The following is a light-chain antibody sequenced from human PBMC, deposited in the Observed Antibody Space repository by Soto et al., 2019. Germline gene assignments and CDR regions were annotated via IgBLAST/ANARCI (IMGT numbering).Light chain of an antibody. CDR2: AAS. Sequence: DIQLTQSPSFLSASVGDRVTITCRASQGISSYLAWYQQKPGKAPKLLIYAASTLQSGVPSRFSGSGSGTEFTLTITSLQPEDFATYYCQQLNSYPPLFGQGTKVEI. V-gene: IGKV1-9*01. CDR1: QGISSY. CDR3: QQLNSYPPL. J-gene: IGKJ1*01.